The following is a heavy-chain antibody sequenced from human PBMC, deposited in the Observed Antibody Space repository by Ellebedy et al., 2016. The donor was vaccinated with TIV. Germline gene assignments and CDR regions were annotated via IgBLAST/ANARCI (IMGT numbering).Heavy chain of an antibody. V-gene: IGHV4-59*08. CDR1: GGSISFHY. Sequence: SETLSPTCTASGGSISFHYWRRIPQPPRKGLAWLWSIYHSGRTNYHPSLQSRPTMSIDTSKNRFSLRLRSVTAADTALYYCARHLEGGRDGYNQRLGAFDIWGQGTMVTGSS. D-gene: IGHD5-24*01. CDR3: ARHLEGGRDGYNQRLGAFDI. J-gene: IGHJ3*02. CDR2: IYHSGRT.